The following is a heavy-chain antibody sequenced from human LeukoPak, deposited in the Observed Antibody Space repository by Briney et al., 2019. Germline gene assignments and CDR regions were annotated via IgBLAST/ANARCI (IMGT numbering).Heavy chain of an antibody. D-gene: IGHD2-15*01. Sequence: PGRSLRLSCAASGFTFSSYAMHWVRQAPGKGLEWVAVISYDGSNKYYADSVKGRFTISRDNSKNTLYLQMNSLRAEDTAVYYCARGPGYSGHGMDVWGKGTTVTVSS. CDR3: ARGPGYSGHGMDV. J-gene: IGHJ6*04. CDR2: ISYDGSNK. CDR1: GFTFSSYA. V-gene: IGHV3-30*04.